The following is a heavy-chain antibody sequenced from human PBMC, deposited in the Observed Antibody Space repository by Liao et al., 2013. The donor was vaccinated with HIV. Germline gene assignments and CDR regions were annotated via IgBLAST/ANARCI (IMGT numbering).Heavy chain of an antibody. J-gene: IGHJ6*03. Sequence: QVQLQESGPGLVKPSETLSLTCSVSGGSISSSSYFWGWIRQPPGKGLEWIGTIYYSGSTFYNPTLKGRVTISLDTSRNQFSLKLSSVTAADTAVFYCARIICGXXLLYYYFYSGR. CDR3: ARIICGXXLLYYYFYSGR. CDR1: GGSISSSSYF. D-gene: IGHD2-15*01. CDR2: IYYSGST. V-gene: IGHV4-39*07.